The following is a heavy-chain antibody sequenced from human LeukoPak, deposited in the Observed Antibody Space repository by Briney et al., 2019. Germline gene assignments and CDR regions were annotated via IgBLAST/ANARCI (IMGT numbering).Heavy chain of an antibody. CDR3: AKDSGIAASYYFDH. V-gene: IGHV3-30*18. Sequence: GGSLRLSCAASGFTFSSYGMHWVRQAPGNGLEWVAVISYDGSNKYYADSVKGRFTISRDNSKNTLYLQMNSLRAEDTAVYYCAKDSGIAASYYFDHWGQGTLVTVSS. CDR2: ISYDGSNK. J-gene: IGHJ4*02. D-gene: IGHD6-13*01. CDR1: GFTFSSYG.